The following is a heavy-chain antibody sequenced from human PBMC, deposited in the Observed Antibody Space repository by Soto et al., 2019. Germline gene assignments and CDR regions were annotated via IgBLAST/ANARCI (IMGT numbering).Heavy chain of an antibody. D-gene: IGHD1-7*01. CDR3: GRDRETGTTNDY. CDR1: GYTFTSYD. J-gene: IGHJ4*02. Sequence: ASVKVSCKASGYTFTSYDINWVRQATGQGLEWMGWMNPNSGNTGYAQKFQGRVTMTRNTSISTAYMELSSLRSEDTAVYYCGRDRETGTTNDYWGQGTLVTVSS. V-gene: IGHV1-8*01. CDR2: MNPNSGNT.